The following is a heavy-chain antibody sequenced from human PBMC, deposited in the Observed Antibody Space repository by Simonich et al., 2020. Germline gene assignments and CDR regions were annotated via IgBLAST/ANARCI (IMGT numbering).Heavy chain of an antibody. V-gene: IGHV3-15*01. D-gene: IGHD2-2*01. CDR3: TTEDCSSTSCPDY. J-gene: IGHJ4*02. Sequence: EVQLVESGGGLVKPGGSLRLSCAASGFTFINAWVSWVRQAPGKGREWVGRIKSKTDGGTTDYAAPVKGRFTISRDDSKNTLYLQMNSLKTEDTAVYYCTTEDCSSTSCPDYWGQGTLVTVSS. CDR1: GFTFINAW. CDR2: IKSKTDGGTT.